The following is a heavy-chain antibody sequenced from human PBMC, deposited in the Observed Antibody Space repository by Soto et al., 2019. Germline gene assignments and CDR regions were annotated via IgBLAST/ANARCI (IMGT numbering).Heavy chain of an antibody. J-gene: IGHJ4*02. D-gene: IGHD4-4*01. CDR1: GGTFSSYA. CDR2: IIPIFGTA. CDR3: ARGDYKYFDY. V-gene: IGHV1-69*01. Sequence: PVKVACKASGGTFSSYAISWVRQAPGQGLEWMGGIIPIFGTANYAQKFQGRVTITADESTSTAYMELSSLRSEDTAVYYCARGDYKYFDYWGQGTLVTVSS.